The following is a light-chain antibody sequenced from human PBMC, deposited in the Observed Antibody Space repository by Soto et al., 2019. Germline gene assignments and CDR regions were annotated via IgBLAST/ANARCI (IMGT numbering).Light chain of an antibody. CDR2: AAS. CDR1: QAISSY. V-gene: IGKV1-9*01. Sequence: DIQLTQSPSFLSASVGDRVTITCRASQAISSYLAWFQQRPGKAPKVLIYAASTLQSGVPSRFSGSASGTEFTLTSSRLQHEDFATYFCQQLNSYPWTFGQGTKVEIK. CDR3: QQLNSYPWT. J-gene: IGKJ1*01.